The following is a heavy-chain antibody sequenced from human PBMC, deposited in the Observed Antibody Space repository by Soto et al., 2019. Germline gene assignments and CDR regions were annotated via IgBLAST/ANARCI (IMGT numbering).Heavy chain of an antibody. CDR2: IYSGDTT. CDR3: ARDLRTPYGMDV. CDR1: GFTVSSNY. V-gene: IGHV3-53*01. Sequence: EVQLVESGGGLIQPGGSLRLSCAASGFTVSSNYMSWVRQAPGKGLEWVSVIYSGDTTYYADSVKGRFTISRDHSKNTLYLQMNSLRAEDTAVYYCARDLRTPYGMDVWGQGTTVTVSS. J-gene: IGHJ6*02.